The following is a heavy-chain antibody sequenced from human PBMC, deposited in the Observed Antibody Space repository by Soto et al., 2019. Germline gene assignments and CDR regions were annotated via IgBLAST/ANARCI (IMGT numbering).Heavy chain of an antibody. CDR3: ARGGDSSGYLLYYYYGMDV. V-gene: IGHV4-61*01. J-gene: IGHJ6*02. CDR2: IYYSGST. D-gene: IGHD3-22*01. CDR1: VGSFSSGSYY. Sequence: SETLSLACTVSVGSFSSGSYYWRWILQPPGKGLEWIGYIYYSGSTNYNPSLKSRVTISVDTSKNQFSLKLSSVTAADTAVYYCARGGDSSGYLLYYYYGMDVWGQGTTVTVSS.